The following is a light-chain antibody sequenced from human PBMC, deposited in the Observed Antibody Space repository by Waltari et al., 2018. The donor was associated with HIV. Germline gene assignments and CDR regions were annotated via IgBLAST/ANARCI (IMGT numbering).Light chain of an antibody. CDR1: QSVNRY. V-gene: IGKV3-11*01. CDR3: QHRSNWPLT. CDR2: DAS. Sequence: EIVLTQSPATLSLSPGDRATLSCRASQSVNRYLAWYQQKPGQAPRLLIYDASNRATGIPARFSGSGSGTDFTLTISSLAPEDFALYYCQHRSNWPLTFGGGTKVEIK. J-gene: IGKJ4*01.